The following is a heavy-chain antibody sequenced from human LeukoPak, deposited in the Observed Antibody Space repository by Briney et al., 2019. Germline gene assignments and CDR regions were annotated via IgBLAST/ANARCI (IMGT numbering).Heavy chain of an antibody. J-gene: IGHJ5*02. CDR2: IYYSGST. CDR3: ARGGPYDILTGYSTNWFDP. CDR1: GGSISSYY. Sequence: SETLSLTCTVSGGSISSYYWSWIRQPPGKGLGWIGYIYYSGSTNYNPSLKSRVTISVDTSKNQFSLKLSSVTAADTAVYYCARGGPYDILTGYSTNWFDPWGQGTLVTVSS. V-gene: IGHV4-59*01. D-gene: IGHD3-9*01.